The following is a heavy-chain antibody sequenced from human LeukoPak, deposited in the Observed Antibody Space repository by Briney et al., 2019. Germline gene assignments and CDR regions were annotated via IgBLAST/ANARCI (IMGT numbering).Heavy chain of an antibody. J-gene: IGHJ4*02. CDR2: ISGGSSSI. CDR1: GFTFSSYS. D-gene: IGHD5-18*01. V-gene: IGHV3-48*04. CDR3: AISSGYSYGLNY. Sequence: PGGSLRVSCAASGFTFSSYSMNWVRQAPGKGLEWVSYISGGSSSIYYADSVKGRFTISRDNAKNSLYLQMNSLRAEDTAVYYCAISSGYSYGLNYWGQGTLVTVSS.